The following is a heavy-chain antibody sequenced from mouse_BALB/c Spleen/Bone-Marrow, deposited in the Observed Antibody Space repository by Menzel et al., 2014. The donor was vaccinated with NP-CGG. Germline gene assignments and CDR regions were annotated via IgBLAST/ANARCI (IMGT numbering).Heavy chain of an antibody. CDR1: GYALSSNW. CDR2: IYPGDGDT. D-gene: IGHD1-2*01. Sequence: QVQLQQSGAELVRPGSSVKISCKASGYALSSNWMNWVKQRPGQGLEWIGQIYPGDGDTNYNGKFQGKATLTADKSSSTAYMQLSSLTSEDSAVYFCARGDHRYGDFAMDYWGQGTSVTVSS. CDR3: ARGDHRYGDFAMDY. J-gene: IGHJ4*01. V-gene: IGHV1-80*01.